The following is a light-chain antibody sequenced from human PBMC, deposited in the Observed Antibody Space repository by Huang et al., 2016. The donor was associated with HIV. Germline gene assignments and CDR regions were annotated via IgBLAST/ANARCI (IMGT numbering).Light chain of an antibody. J-gene: IGKJ4*01. V-gene: IGKV3-11*01. CDR2: DVS. CDR1: QSIGTY. Sequence: EIVLTQSPVTLSLSPGDRATLSCRASQSIGTYLAWYQQKSGQAPRLLSYDVSNRAAGVPARFSASWSETDFTLTIASLDPDDFAIYHCQQRSKWPLTFGGGTKVEMK. CDR3: QQRSKWPLT.